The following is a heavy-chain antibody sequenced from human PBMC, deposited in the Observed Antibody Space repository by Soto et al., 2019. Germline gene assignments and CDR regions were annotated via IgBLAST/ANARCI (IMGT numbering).Heavy chain of an antibody. CDR2: IYSGGSR. CDR1: EFTVSSYY. D-gene: IGHD6-19*01. Sequence: EVQLVESGGGLVQPGGSLRLSCAASEFTVSSYYMNWVRQAPGKGLEWVSVIYSGGSRYYAESAKGRFTISRDISRNMVYLQMNSLRAEDTAVYYCAREQWYYMDVWGKGTTVTVSS. CDR3: AREQWYYMDV. V-gene: IGHV3-66*01. J-gene: IGHJ6*03.